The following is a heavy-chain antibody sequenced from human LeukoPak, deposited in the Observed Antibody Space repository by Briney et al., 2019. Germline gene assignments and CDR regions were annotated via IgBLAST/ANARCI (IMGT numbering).Heavy chain of an antibody. D-gene: IGHD3-3*01. V-gene: IGHV3-74*01. CDR1: EFLFSNYW. CDR3: ARESQQFWSVGALDV. CDR2: IDSDGSPT. Sequence: GGSLRLSCAASEFLFSNYWMHWVRQVPGEGLVWVSRIDSDGSPTTYADSVEGRFTISRDNAHNMLYLEMNGLTAEDTAVYFCARESQQFWSVGALDVWGQGTTVTV. J-gene: IGHJ6*02.